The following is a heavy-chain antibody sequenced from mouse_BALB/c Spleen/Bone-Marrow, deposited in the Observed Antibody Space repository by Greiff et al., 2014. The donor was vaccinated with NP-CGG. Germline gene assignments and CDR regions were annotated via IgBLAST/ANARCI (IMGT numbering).Heavy chain of an antibody. CDR2: IYPDSGNT. CDR3: TRGGAGTFAY. D-gene: IGHD4-1*01. CDR1: GYTFTSYW. Sequence: LKESGSELVRPGASVILSCKASGYTFTSYWMHWVKQRPGQGLAWIGNIYPDSGNTNYDENFKSKATLTVDTSSSTAYMQLSSLTSEDSAVYYCTRGGAGTFAYWGQGTLVTVSA. V-gene: IGHV1S22*01. J-gene: IGHJ3*01.